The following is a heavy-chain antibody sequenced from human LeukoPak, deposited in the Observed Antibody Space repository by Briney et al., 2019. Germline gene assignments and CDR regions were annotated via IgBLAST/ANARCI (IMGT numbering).Heavy chain of an antibody. J-gene: IGHJ5*01. CDR1: AFIFSDYY. CDR3: ARGAAAGIVGWLDP. Sequence: GGSLRLSCAASAFIFSDYYMIRIRQAPGKGLEWISYISNNGRTIYCADSVKGRFTISRDNAKNSLYLQMNSLRAEDTAVYYCARGAAAGIVGWLDPSGQGTLVTVSS. D-gene: IGHD6-13*01. V-gene: IGHV3-11*04. CDR2: ISNNGRTI.